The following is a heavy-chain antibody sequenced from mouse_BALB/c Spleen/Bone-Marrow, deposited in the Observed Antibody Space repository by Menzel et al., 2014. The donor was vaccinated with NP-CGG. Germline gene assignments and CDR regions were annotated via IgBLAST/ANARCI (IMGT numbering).Heavy chain of an antibody. CDR2: IRLKSNNYAT. J-gene: IGHJ2*01. CDR1: GFTFSNYW. CDR3: TRNWDYFDY. Sequence: DVKLVESGGGLVQPGGPMKLSCVASGFTFSNYWMNWVRQSPEKGLEWVAEIRLKSNNYATHYAESVKGRFTISRDDSKSSVYLQMNNLRAEDTGIYYCTRNWDYFDYWGQGTTLTVSS. V-gene: IGHV6-6*02. D-gene: IGHD4-1*01.